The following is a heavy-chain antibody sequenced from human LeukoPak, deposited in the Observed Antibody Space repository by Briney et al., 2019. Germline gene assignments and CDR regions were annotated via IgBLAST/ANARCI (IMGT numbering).Heavy chain of an antibody. V-gene: IGHV4-59*08. CDR3: ARHLCGYDWFCNWFDP. J-gene: IGHJ5*02. Sequence: SETLSLTCTVSGGSISSYYWSWIRQPPGKGLEWIGYIYYSGSTNYNPSLKSRVTISVDTSKNQFSLKLSSVTAADTAVYYCARHLCGYDWFCNWFDPWGQGTLVTVSS. D-gene: IGHD5-12*01. CDR2: IYYSGST. CDR1: GGSISSYY.